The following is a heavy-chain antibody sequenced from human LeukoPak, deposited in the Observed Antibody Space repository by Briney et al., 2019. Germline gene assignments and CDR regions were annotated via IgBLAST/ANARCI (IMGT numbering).Heavy chain of an antibody. V-gene: IGHV1-46*01. D-gene: IGHD6-19*01. J-gene: IGHJ6*03. CDR1: GYTFTSYY. Sequence: ASVKVSCKASGYTFTSYYMHWVRQAPGQGLEWMGIINPSGGSTSYTQKFQGRVTMTRDMSTSTVSMELSRLRSDDTAVYYCVRGVAGRAYYYMDVWGKGTTVTISS. CDR2: INPSGGST. CDR3: VRGVAGRAYYYMDV.